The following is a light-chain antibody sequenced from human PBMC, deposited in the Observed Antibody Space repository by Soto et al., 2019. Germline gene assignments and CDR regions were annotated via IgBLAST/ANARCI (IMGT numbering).Light chain of an antibody. Sequence: DIQMTQSPSSLSASVGDRVTITCRASQSVGNYLNWYQQKPGQAPNLVIYAATSLQRGVATRFSGTGSGTDFTLTISSLQPEDLATYYCQQRYSTRSYTFGQGTKLEIK. J-gene: IGKJ2*01. CDR1: QSVGNY. CDR2: AAT. V-gene: IGKV1-39*01. CDR3: QQRYSTRSYT.